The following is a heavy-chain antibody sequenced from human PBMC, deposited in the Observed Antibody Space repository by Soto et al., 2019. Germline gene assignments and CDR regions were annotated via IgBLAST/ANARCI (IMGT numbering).Heavy chain of an antibody. CDR3: TTYQTNPQFDY. J-gene: IGHJ4*02. CDR1: GFTFISYG. D-gene: IGHD2-2*01. V-gene: IGHV3-15*01. CDR2: IKSKTHGGTT. Sequence: PGGSLRLSCAASGFTFISYGMTWVRQAPGKGLEWVGRIKSKTHGGTTDYAAPVKGRFTISRDDSKNTLYLQMNSLKTEDTAVYYCTTYQTNPQFDYWGQGTLVTVSS.